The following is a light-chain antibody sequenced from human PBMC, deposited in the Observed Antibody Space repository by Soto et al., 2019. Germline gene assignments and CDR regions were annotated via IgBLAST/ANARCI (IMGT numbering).Light chain of an antibody. CDR3: QQYNKWPQ. CDR1: QSVSSN. V-gene: IGKV3-15*01. CDR2: AAS. J-gene: IGKJ4*02. Sequence: EVVVTQSPATLSVSPGERATLSCRASQSVSSNLAWYQQKPGQAPRLLIYAASTRATGIPARFSGSGSGTDFILTITSLQTEDFAIYYCQQYNKWPQFGGGTKVEIK.